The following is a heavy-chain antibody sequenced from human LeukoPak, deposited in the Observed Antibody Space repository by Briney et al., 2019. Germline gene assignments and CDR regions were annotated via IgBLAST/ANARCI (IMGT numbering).Heavy chain of an antibody. CDR1: GYTFTGYY. V-gene: IGHV1-2*02. D-gene: IGHD2-2*01. CDR2: INPNSGGT. CDR3: ARVGYCSSISCYDDAFDI. Sequence: ASVKVSCKASGYTFTGYYMHWVRQAPGQGLEWMGWINPNSGGTNYAQKFQGRVTMTRDTSISTAYMELSRLRSDDTAVYYCARVGYCSSISCYDDAFDIWGQGTMVTVSS. J-gene: IGHJ3*02.